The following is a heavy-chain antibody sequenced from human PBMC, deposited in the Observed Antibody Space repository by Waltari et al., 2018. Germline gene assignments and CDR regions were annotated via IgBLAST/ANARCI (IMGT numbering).Heavy chain of an antibody. V-gene: IGHV3-11*01. CDR1: GFTFSDYY. CDR2: ISSSGSTI. Sequence: QVQLVQSGAEVKKPGASVTVSCKASGFTFSDYYMTWIRQAPGKGLEWVSYISSSGSTIYYADSVKGRFTISRDNAKNSLYLQMNSLRAEDTAVYYCARIASQQLVPEGWFDPWGQGTLVTVSS. CDR3: ARIASQQLVPEGWFDP. D-gene: IGHD6-13*01. J-gene: IGHJ5*02.